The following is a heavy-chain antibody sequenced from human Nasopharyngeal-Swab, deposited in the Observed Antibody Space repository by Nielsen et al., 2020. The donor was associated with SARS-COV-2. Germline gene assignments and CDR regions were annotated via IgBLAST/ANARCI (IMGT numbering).Heavy chain of an antibody. Sequence: SETLSLTCTVSGGSISSGDYYWSWIRQPPGKGLEWIGCIYYSGSTYYNPSLKSRVTISVDTSKNQFSLKLSSVTAADTAVYYCARGHHYYGSGFQDYWGQGTLVTVSS. CDR3: ARGHHYYGSGFQDY. CDR2: IYYSGST. V-gene: IGHV4-30-4*01. J-gene: IGHJ4*02. CDR1: GGSISSGDYY. D-gene: IGHD3-10*01.